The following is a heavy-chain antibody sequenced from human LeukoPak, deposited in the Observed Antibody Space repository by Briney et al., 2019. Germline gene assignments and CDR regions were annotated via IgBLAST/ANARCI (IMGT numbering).Heavy chain of an antibody. V-gene: IGHV3-23*01. CDR2: ISSTGGTA. CDR1: GFTFSSFG. J-gene: IGHJ6*03. CDR3: AKNGDRGAYCSGGSCYPYYYYNMDV. D-gene: IGHD2-15*01. Sequence: GRTLRLSCAASGFTFSSFGMSWVRQAPGKGLGWVSAISSTGGTAYYADSVKGRFTISRDNSKNTLYLQMNSLRAEDTAIYYCAKNGDRGAYCSGGSCYPYYYYNMDVWGKGTTVTISS.